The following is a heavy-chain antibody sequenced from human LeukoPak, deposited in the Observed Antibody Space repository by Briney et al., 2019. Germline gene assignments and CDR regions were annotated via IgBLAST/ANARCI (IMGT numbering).Heavy chain of an antibody. J-gene: IGHJ4*02. CDR2: INIDGSST. V-gene: IGHV3-74*01. CDR3: ARGGDSGSYCNY. CDR1: GFTFSSYW. Sequence: HPGGSLRLSCAASGFTFSSYWMHWVRQAPGKGLVWVSRINIDGSSTSYADSVKGRFVISRDNAKNTLYLQMNSLRAEDTAVYYCARGGDSGSYCNYWGQGTLVTVSS. D-gene: IGHD3-10*01.